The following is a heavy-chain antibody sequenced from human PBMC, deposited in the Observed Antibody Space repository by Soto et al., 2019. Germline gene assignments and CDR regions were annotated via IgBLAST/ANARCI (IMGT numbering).Heavy chain of an antibody. CDR1: GGSCSGYN. Sequence: PSEILYVTCAVYGGSCSGYNWSWIRQPPGKGLEWIGEINHSGSTNYNPSLKSRVTISVDTSKNQFSLKLSSVTAADTAVYYCARIVVVPAAIRGYYYYGMDVWGQGTTVTVSS. CDR3: ARIVVVPAAIRGYYYYGMDV. V-gene: IGHV4-34*01. CDR2: INHSGST. D-gene: IGHD2-2*02. J-gene: IGHJ6*02.